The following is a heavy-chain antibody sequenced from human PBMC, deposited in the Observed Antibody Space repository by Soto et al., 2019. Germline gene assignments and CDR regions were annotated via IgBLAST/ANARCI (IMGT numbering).Heavy chain of an antibody. D-gene: IGHD6-19*01. V-gene: IGHV3-33*01. J-gene: IGHJ4*02. CDR2: IWYDGNYK. CDR3: AREGAVAGSQDF. CDR1: GFMFSDYG. Sequence: GGSLRLSCAASGFMFSDYGMHWVRQAPGKGLEWVAIIWYDGNYKYYSESAKGRFTISRDNSDNTLYLQMNNLRVEDTAVYCCAREGAVAGSQDFWGQGTLVTVSS.